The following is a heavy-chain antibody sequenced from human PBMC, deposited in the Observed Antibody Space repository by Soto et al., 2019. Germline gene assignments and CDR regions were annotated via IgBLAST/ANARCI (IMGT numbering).Heavy chain of an antibody. D-gene: IGHD6-13*01. CDR3: AKGGAAAGMGYFDL. Sequence: EVQVLESGGGLVQPGGSLRLSCAASGFTFSTYAMSRVRQAPGKGLEWVSGISGSGGSTYYADSVKGRFTISRDNSKKTLFLQMSSLRAEDTAVYFCAKGGAAAGMGYFDLWGRGTLVTVSS. J-gene: IGHJ2*01. CDR2: ISGSGGST. CDR1: GFTFSTYA. V-gene: IGHV3-23*01.